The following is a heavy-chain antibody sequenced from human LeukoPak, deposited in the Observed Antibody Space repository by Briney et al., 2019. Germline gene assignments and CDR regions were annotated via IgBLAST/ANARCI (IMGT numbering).Heavy chain of an antibody. V-gene: IGHV3-21*05. CDR1: GFTFSSYW. CDR2: ISGSSSYT. CDR3: ARQYGETGY. Sequence: PGGSLRLSCAASGFTFSSYWMSWVRQAPGKGLEWVSYISGSSSYTNYADSVKGRFTISRDNAKNSLYLQMNSLRAEDTAVYYCARQYGETGYWGQGTLVTVSS. J-gene: IGHJ4*02. D-gene: IGHD4-17*01.